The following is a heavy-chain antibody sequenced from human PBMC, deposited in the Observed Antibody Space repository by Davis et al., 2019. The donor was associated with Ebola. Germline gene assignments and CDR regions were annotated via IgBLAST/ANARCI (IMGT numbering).Heavy chain of an antibody. CDR3: ARDLGRLLWFGEVDY. Sequence: GGSLRLSCAASGFTFSSYWMHWVRQAPGKGLEWVAVISYDGSNKYYADSVKGRFTIPRDNSKNTLYLQMNSLRAEDTAVYYCARDLGRLLWFGEVDYWGQGTLVTVSS. D-gene: IGHD3-10*01. J-gene: IGHJ4*02. CDR1: GFTFSSYW. CDR2: ISYDGSNK. V-gene: IGHV3-30*03.